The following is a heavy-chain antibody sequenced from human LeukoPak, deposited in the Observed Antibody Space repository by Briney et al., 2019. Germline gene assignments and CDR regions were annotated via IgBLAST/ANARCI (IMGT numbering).Heavy chain of an antibody. CDR2: INPNSGGT. D-gene: IGHD3-3*02. CDR1: GYTFTSYD. CDR3: ARISGLSAFDI. V-gene: IGHV1-2*02. J-gene: IGHJ3*02. Sequence: ASVKVSCKASGYTFTSYDINWVRQATGQGLEWMGWINPNSGGTNYAQKFQGRVTMTRDTSISTAYMELSRLRSDDTAVYYCARISGLSAFDIWGRGTMVTVSS.